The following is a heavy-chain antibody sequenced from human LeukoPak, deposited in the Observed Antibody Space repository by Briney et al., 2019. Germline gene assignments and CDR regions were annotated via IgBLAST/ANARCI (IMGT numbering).Heavy chain of an antibody. D-gene: IGHD1-26*01. Sequence: SETLSLTCTVSGGSFTSYCWSWIRQPAGKGLEWIGRIYTSGGTTYNPSLKSRATMSVDTSKQQFSRKVSSVTAAGTGVYVCESWTATNFAYWGQGTLVTVSS. CDR3: ESWTATNFAY. CDR1: GGSFTSYC. V-gene: IGHV4-4*07. J-gene: IGHJ4*02. CDR2: IYTSGGT.